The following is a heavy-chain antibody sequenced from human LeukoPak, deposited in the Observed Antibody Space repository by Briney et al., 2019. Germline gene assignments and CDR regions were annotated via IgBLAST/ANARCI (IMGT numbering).Heavy chain of an antibody. CDR1: GFTFSSYA. Sequence: GGSLRLSCAASGFTFSSYAMSWVPQAPGKGLEWVSAISGSGGSTYYADSVKGRFTISRDNSKNTLYLQMNSLRAEDTAVYYCAKEWSYYDSSGYSFYYWGQGTLVTVSS. J-gene: IGHJ4*02. CDR3: AKEWSYYDSSGYSFYY. D-gene: IGHD3-22*01. V-gene: IGHV3-23*01. CDR2: ISGSGGST.